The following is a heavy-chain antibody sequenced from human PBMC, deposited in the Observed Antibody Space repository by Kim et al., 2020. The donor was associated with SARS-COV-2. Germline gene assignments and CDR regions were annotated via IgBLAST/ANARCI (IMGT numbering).Heavy chain of an antibody. Sequence: GGSLRLSCAASGFTFSSYAMCWVRQAPGKGLEWVSAISGSGGSTYYADSVKGRFTISRDNSKNTLYLQMNSLRAEDTAVYYCAKEIDVDTAMVAPNFDYWGQGTLVTVSS. CDR1: GFTFSSYA. D-gene: IGHD5-18*01. V-gene: IGHV3-23*01. CDR3: AKEIDVDTAMVAPNFDY. CDR2: ISGSGGST. J-gene: IGHJ4*02.